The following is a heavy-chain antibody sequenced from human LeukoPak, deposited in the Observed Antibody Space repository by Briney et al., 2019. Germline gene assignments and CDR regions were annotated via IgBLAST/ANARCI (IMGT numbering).Heavy chain of an antibody. D-gene: IGHD6-19*01. V-gene: IGHV4-34*10. CDR2: IHHSGST. CDR1: GFTFSSYA. Sequence: GSLRLSCAASGFTFSSYAMHWVRQAPGKGLEWIGEIHHSGSTNYNPSLKSRLTMSIDKSKNQFSLKLSSVTAADTAVYYCASWGIAVAGLGWSDYWGQGTLVTVSS. J-gene: IGHJ4*02. CDR3: ASWGIAVAGLGWSDY.